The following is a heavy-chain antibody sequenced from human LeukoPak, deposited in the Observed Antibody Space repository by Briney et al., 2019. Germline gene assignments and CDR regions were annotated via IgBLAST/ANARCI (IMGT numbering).Heavy chain of an antibody. CDR2: ISAYNGNT. V-gene: IGHV1-18*01. CDR3: ARLMVRGGNWFDP. D-gene: IGHD3-10*01. CDR1: GYTFTSYG. J-gene: IGHJ5*02. Sequence: ASVKVSCTASGYTFTSYGITWVRQAPGQGLEWMGWISAYNGNTNYAQKLQGRVTMTTDTSTSTAYMELRSLRSDDTAMYYCARLMVRGGNWFDPWGQGTLVTVSS.